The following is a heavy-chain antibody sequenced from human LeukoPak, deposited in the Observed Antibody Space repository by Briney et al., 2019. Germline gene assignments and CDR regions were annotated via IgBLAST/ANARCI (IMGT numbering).Heavy chain of an antibody. CDR3: VRWIASGSGIYWYFDV. D-gene: IGHD1-26*01. J-gene: IGHJ2*01. Sequence: HPGGSLRLSCAASGFTFSSYWMSWVRQAPGKGLEWVANIKQDGSEKYYVDSVKGRFTISRDNAKNSLFLQMNSLRAEDTAVYYCVRWIASGSGIYWYFDVWGRGTLVTVSS. CDR1: GFTFSSYW. CDR2: IKQDGSEK. V-gene: IGHV3-7*01.